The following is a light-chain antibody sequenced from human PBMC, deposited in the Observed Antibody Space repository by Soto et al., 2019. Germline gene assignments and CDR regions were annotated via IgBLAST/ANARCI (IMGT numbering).Light chain of an antibody. V-gene: IGKV1-5*03. J-gene: IGKJ1*01. CDR2: KAS. CDR1: QSVSGW. Sequence: DIQLTQSPSTLSASVGDRVTITCRASQSVSGWLAWYQQKPGKAPNLLIYKASSIKSGVPPRFSGSGSGTEFTLTISSLQPDDSATYYCQQYNSYSPWTFGQGTKVEI. CDR3: QQYNSYSPWT.